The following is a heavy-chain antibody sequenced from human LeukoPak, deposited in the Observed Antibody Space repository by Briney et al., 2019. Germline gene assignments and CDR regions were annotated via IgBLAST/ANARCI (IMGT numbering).Heavy chain of an antibody. V-gene: IGHV4-59*01. CDR1: GASISSYY. J-gene: IGHJ3*02. CDR2: IYYSGNT. D-gene: IGHD1-14*01. CDR3: ARHWAETTGPYAFDI. Sequence: PSETLSLTCIVSGASISSYYWSWIRQPPGRGLEWSGYIYYSGNTNNNPSLKSRVTISVDTSVNQFSLKLSSVTAADTAVYYCARHWAETTGPYAFDIWGQGTMVTVSS.